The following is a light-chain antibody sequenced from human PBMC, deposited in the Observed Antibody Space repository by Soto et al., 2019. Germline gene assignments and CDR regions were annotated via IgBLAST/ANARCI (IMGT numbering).Light chain of an antibody. J-gene: IGLJ3*02. CDR1: SSDVGGYNY. CDR2: DVS. Sequence: SALTQPRSVSGSPGQSVTISCPGTSSDVGGYNYVSWYQQHPGKAPKLMIYDVSKRPSGVPDRFSGSKSGNTASLTISGLQAEDEADYYCCSYAGTYTVWVFGGGTKVTVL. V-gene: IGLV2-11*01. CDR3: CSYAGTYTVWV.